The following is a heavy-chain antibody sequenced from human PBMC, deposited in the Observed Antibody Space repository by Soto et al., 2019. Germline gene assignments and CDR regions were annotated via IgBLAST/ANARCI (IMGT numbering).Heavy chain of an antibody. CDR2: IKSKPDGGTT. CDR3: TTPRWGSAGSGQSDYYYSGMDV. V-gene: IGHV3-15*07. D-gene: IGHD3-10*01. Sequence: EVQLVESGGGLVKPGGSLRLSCAASGFTFNNAWMSWVRQAPGKGLEWVGHIKSKPDGGTTGYAAPAKGRFTISRDDSTNALYLQMNSLNAEDTAVYSCTTPRWGSAGSGQSDYYYSGMDVWGQGTRVTVSS. CDR1: GFTFNNAW. J-gene: IGHJ6*02.